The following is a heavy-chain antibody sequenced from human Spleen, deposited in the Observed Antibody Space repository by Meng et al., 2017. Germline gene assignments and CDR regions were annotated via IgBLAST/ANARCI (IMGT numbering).Heavy chain of an antibody. D-gene: IGHD3-22*01. CDR1: GFTFSNYA. CDR2: ISNDGSNQ. CDR3: AKGITMIVVVPDY. Sequence: GESLKISCAASGFTFSNYAMSWVRQAPGKGLEWVALISNDGSNQYYADSVKGRFTISRDNSKNTLYLQMNSLRAEDTAVYYCAKGITMIVVVPDYWGQGTLVTVSS. V-gene: IGHV3-30*04. J-gene: IGHJ4*02.